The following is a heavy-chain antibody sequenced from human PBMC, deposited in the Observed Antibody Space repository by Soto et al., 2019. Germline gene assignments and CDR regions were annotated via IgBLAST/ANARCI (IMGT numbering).Heavy chain of an antibody. J-gene: IGHJ6*02. CDR2: MNLNSGNT. Sequence: ASVKVSCKASGYTFTSYDINWVRQATGQGLEWMGWMNLNSGNTGYAQKFQGRVTMTRNTSISTAYMELSSLRSEDTAVYYCARHGVLNYDFWSGYLGPNYYYGMDVWGQGTTVTVSS. CDR3: ARHGVLNYDFWSGYLGPNYYYGMDV. D-gene: IGHD3-3*01. CDR1: GYTFTSYD. V-gene: IGHV1-8*01.